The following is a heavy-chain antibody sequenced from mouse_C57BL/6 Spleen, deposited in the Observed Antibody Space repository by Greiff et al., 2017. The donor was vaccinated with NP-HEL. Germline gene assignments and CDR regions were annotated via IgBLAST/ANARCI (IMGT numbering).Heavy chain of an antibody. CDR2: ISDGGSYT. J-gene: IGHJ4*01. V-gene: IGHV5-4*01. CDR1: GFTFSSYA. Sequence: EVQVVESGGGLVKPGGSLKLSCAASGFTFSSYAMSWVRQTPEKRLEWVATISDGGSYTYYPDNVKGRFTISRDNAKNNLYLQMSHLKSEDTAMYYWGRGGRCCGKCEGYAVGGWGEGTAVTVAS. D-gene: IGHD6-5*01. CDR3: GRGGRCCGKCEGYAVGG.